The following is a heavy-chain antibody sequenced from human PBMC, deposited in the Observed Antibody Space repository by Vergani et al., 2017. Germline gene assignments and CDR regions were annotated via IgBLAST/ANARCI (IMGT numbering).Heavy chain of an antibody. D-gene: IGHD2-8*01. CDR3: AGDCTSGGCPDNYGMDV. CDR2: IGSSGPYI. J-gene: IGHJ6*02. CDR1: GFTFSDFS. V-gene: IGHV3-21*06. Sequence: EVQLLESGGGLVKPGGSLRLSCAASGFTFSDFSMSWVRQAPGKGLEWVAFIGSSGPYINYADSVKGRFIISRDKTNNSLFLQLRILRAEDSAVYYWAGDCTSGGCPDNYGMDVLGQGATVTVSS.